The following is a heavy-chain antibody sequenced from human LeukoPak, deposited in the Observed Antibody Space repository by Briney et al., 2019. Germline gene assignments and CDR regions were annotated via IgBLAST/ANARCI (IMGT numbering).Heavy chain of an antibody. CDR3: ARVQRPLDGADY. V-gene: IGHV4-39*07. D-gene: IGHD1-1*01. CDR1: GGSILGSTYY. CDR2: IYYSGST. J-gene: IGHJ4*02. Sequence: SETLSLTCTVSGGSILGSTYYWAWIRQPPGKGLEWIGSIYYSGSTYYNPSLKSRVTISVDTSKNQFSLKLTSVTAADTAVYYCARVQRPLDGADYWGQGTLVTVSS.